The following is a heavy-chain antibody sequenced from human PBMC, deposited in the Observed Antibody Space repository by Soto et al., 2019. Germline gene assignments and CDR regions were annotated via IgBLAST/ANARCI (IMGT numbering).Heavy chain of an antibody. CDR2: ISWNSGSI. J-gene: IGHJ4*02. CDR1: GFTFDDYA. D-gene: IGHD3-22*01. CDR3: AKGDDLWLALDY. Sequence: EVQLVESGGGLVQPGRSLRLSCAASGFTFDDYAMHWVRQAPGKGLEWVSGISWNSGSIGYADSVKGRFTISRDNAKNSLYLQMNSLRAEDTALYYCAKGDDLWLALDYWGQGTLVTVSS. V-gene: IGHV3-9*01.